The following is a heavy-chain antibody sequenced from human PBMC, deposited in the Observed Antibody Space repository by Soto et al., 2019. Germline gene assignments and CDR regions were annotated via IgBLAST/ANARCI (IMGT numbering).Heavy chain of an antibody. D-gene: IGHD1-26*01. V-gene: IGHV3-15*01. CDR1: GFTFSNAW. CDR3: TTDDPGWELLTNFDS. J-gene: IGHJ4*02. Sequence: TGGSLRLSCAASGFTFSNAWMSWVRQAPGKGLEWVGRIKSKTDGGTTDYAAPVKGRFTISRDDSKNTLYLQMNSLKTEDTAVYYCTTDDPGWELLTNFDSWGQGTLVTVSS. CDR2: IKSKTDGGTT.